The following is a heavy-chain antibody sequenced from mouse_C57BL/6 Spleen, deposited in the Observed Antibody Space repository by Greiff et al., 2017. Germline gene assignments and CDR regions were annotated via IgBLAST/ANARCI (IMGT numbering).Heavy chain of an antibody. V-gene: IGHV1-52*01. D-gene: IGHD2-1*01. Sequence: QVQLQQPGAELVRPGSSVKLSCKASGYTFTSYWMHWVKQRPIQGLEWIGNIDPSDSETHYNQKFKDKATLTVDKSSSTASMQLSSLTSADSAVYYCARAIYSCIYGFAYWGQGTLVTVSA. CDR3: ARAIYSCIYGFAY. J-gene: IGHJ3*01. CDR2: IDPSDSET. CDR1: GYTFTSYW.